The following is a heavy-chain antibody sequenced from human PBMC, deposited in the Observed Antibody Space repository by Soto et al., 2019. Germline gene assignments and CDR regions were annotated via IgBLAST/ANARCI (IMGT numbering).Heavy chain of an antibody. V-gene: IGHV3-21*01. CDR3: ARAENGYCSSTSCYGYYYYYMDV. Sequence: PGGSLRLSCAASGFTFSSYSMNWVRQAPGKGLEWVSSISSSSSYIYYADSVKGRFTISRDNAKNSLYLQMNSLRAEDTAVYYCARAENGYCSSTSCYGYYYYYMDVWGKGTTVTVSS. D-gene: IGHD2-2*03. CDR2: ISSSSSYI. J-gene: IGHJ6*03. CDR1: GFTFSSYS.